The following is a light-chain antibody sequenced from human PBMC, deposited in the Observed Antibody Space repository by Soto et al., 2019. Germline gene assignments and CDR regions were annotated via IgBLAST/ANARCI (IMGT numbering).Light chain of an antibody. V-gene: IGKV3-11*01. Sequence: EIVLTQSPATLTLSPGERATLSCRASQSVSSYLAWYQHKPGQAPRLLIYDASNRVTGIPARFSGSGSATDFTITISSLEPEDFAVYYCQHRSNWPPLTFGGGTKVEIK. CDR3: QHRSNWPPLT. J-gene: IGKJ4*01. CDR1: QSVSSY. CDR2: DAS.